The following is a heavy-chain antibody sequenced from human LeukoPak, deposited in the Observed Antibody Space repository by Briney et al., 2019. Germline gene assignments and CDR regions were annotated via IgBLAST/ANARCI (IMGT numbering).Heavy chain of an antibody. CDR1: GFTFSSYS. V-gene: IGHV3-21*01. Sequence: GGSLRLSCAASGFTFSSYSMHWVRQAPGKGLEWVSSISSSSSYIYYADSVKGRFTISRDNAKNSLYLQMNSLRAEDTAVYYCALIAAAGNGDYWGQGTLVTVSS. CDR2: ISSSSSYI. D-gene: IGHD6-13*01. CDR3: ALIAAAGNGDY. J-gene: IGHJ4*02.